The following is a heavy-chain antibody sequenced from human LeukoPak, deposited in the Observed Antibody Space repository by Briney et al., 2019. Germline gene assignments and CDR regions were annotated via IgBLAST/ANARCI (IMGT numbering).Heavy chain of an antibody. V-gene: IGHV3-53*05. CDR3: AKDRRQQVVSFFHF. CDR2: IYSGGST. Sequence: GGSLRLSCAASGFTVSSNYMSWVRQAPGKGLEWVSVIYSGGSTYYADSVKGRFTISRDNSKNTLYLQMNSLRVEDTAVYYCAKDRRQQVVSFFHFWGQGTLVTVSS. D-gene: IGHD6-13*01. J-gene: IGHJ4*02. CDR1: GFTVSSNY.